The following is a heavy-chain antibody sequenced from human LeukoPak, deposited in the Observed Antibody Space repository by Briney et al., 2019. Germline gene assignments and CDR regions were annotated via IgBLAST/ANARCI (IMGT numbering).Heavy chain of an antibody. D-gene: IGHD3-22*01. CDR1: GDSISSSPYY. Sequence: SETLSLTCTVSGDSISSSPYYWGWVRQPPGKGLEWIGSIYYIGSTHYNPSLKRRVTISVDTSKNQFSLKLSSVTAADTALHFCARDDAYFYDSSGHGFDFWGQGTLVTVSS. CDR3: ARDDAYFYDSSGHGFDF. CDR2: IYYIGST. V-gene: IGHV4-39*07. J-gene: IGHJ4*02.